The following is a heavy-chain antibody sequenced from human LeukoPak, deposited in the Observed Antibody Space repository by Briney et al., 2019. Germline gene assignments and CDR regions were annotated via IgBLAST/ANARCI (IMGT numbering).Heavy chain of an antibody. CDR3: ARHNCGGDCYPSD. CDR1: GGTFSSYA. V-gene: IGHV1-69*13. J-gene: IGHJ4*02. CDR2: ITPIFGTA. D-gene: IGHD2-21*02. Sequence: GASVKVSCKASGGTFSSYAISWVRQAPGQGLEWMGGITPIFGTANYAQKFQGRVTITADESTSTAYMELSSLRSEDTAVYYCARHNCGGDCYPSDWGQGTLVTVSS.